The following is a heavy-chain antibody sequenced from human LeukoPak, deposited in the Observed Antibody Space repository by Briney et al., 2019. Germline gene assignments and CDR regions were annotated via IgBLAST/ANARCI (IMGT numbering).Heavy chain of an antibody. CDR2: INPNSGGT. Sequence: WASVKVSCKASGYTFTGYYMHWVRPAPGQGLEWMGWINPNSGGTNYAQKFQGRVTMTRDTSISTAYMELSRLRSDDTAVYYCAKAYSGYEQVDYWGQGTLVTVSS. J-gene: IGHJ4*02. V-gene: IGHV1-2*02. D-gene: IGHD5-12*01. CDR3: AKAYSGYEQVDY. CDR1: GYTFTGYY.